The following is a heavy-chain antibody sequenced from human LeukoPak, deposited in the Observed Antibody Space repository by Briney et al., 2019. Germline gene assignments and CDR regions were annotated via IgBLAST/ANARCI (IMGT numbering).Heavy chain of an antibody. Sequence: GGSLRLSCAASGFTFREYYMSWIRQAPGKGLEWVSYISSSGSTIYYADSVKGRFTISRDNAKNSLYLQMNSLRAEDTAVYYCARDHAYYYGSGEFDYWGQGTLVTVSS. CDR2: ISSSGSTI. D-gene: IGHD3-10*01. CDR1: GFTFREYY. V-gene: IGHV3-11*01. J-gene: IGHJ4*02. CDR3: ARDHAYYYGSGEFDY.